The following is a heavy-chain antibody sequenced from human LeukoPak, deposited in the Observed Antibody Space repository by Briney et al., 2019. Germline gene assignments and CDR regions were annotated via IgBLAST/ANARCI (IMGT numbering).Heavy chain of an antibody. D-gene: IGHD2-15*01. V-gene: IGHV3-7*05. CDR2: INQEGIET. CDR1: GFTFSNAW. J-gene: IGHJ4*02. Sequence: GGSLRLSCAASGFTFSNAWMSWVRQAPEKGLEWVANINQEGIETYYVDSVKGRFTISRDNAKNSLFLQMNSLRAEDTAVYYCARGGPGRWPAYYFDYWGQGTLVTVSS. CDR3: ARGGPGRWPAYYFDY.